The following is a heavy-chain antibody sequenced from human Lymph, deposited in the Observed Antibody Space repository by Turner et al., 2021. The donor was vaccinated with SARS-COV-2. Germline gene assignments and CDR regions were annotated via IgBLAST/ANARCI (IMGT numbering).Heavy chain of an antibody. Sequence: VQLVQSGAVVKKSGCSVKVSCKASGGTFSIYAITWVRQAPGQGPEWMGGILPILAIANYAQKFQGRVTITADKSTSTAYMELSSLRSEDTAVYYCARDSPYCSSTSCYDPWGQGTLVTVSS. CDR1: GGTFSIYA. J-gene: IGHJ5*02. CDR3: ARDSPYCSSTSCYDP. D-gene: IGHD2-2*01. V-gene: IGHV1-69*10. CDR2: ILPILAIA.